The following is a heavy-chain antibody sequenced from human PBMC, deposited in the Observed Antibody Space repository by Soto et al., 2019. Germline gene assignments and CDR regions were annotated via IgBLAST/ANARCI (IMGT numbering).Heavy chain of an antibody. V-gene: IGHV1-18*04. J-gene: IGHJ5*02. D-gene: IGHD3-3*02. CDR2: ISAYNGNT. Sequence: GASVMVSGKDSGYTFTSDGISWVRQAPGQGLEWMGWISAYNGNTNYAQKLQGRVTMTTDTSTSTAYMELRSLRSDDTAVYYCARDLARWAIWSDPGGQGTLVNVSS. CDR3: ARDLARWAIWSDP. CDR1: GYTFTSDG.